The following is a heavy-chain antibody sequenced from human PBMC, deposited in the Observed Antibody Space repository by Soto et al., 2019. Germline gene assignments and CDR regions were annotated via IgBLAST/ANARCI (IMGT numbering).Heavy chain of an antibody. Sequence: VQLVQSGAEVKMPGASVKISCTASGYTVTTHYMHWVRQAPGRGLEWMGAINPGSGAAKYTQTFQARVTMTRDTSTNTVYMEMSALRSEDTAVFYCARGGEVGVAGSAAFDMWGQGTMVNVSS. CDR1: GYTVTTHY. J-gene: IGHJ3*02. CDR2: INPGSGAA. D-gene: IGHD3-3*01. CDR3: ARGGEVGVAGSAAFDM. V-gene: IGHV1-46*01.